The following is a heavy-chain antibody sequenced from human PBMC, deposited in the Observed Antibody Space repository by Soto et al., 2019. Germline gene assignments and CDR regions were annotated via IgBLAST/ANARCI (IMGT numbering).Heavy chain of an antibody. J-gene: IGHJ6*02. V-gene: IGHV4-34*01. CDR3: ARGRGPIYYGSGSPLNYYYYGMDV. CDR1: RRPLSGYC. Sequence: SESLPLTCSVDRRPLSGYCWRWIHQYPGMGLACIGASQYRESTNYTPSLKSRVTISVDTSKNQFSLKLSSVTAADTAVYYCARGRGPIYYGSGSPLNYYYYGMDVWGQGTTVT. CDR2: SQYREST. D-gene: IGHD3-10*01.